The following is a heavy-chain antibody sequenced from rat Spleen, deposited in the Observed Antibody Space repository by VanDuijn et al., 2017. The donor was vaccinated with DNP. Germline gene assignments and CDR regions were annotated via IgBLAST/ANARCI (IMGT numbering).Heavy chain of an antibody. D-gene: IGHD1-2*01. CDR1: GFTFTNFY. CDR3: ARGDFSYYYSS. J-gene: IGHJ2*01. Sequence: EVQLVESGGGLVQPGGSLKLSCAASGFTFTNFYMAWVRQPPKKGLEWVATISTSGTRTYYPDSVKGRFTISRDNVKSSLYLQMDSLRSEDTATYYCARGDFSYYYSSWGQGVMVTVSS. CDR2: ISTSGTRT. V-gene: IGHV5-25*01.